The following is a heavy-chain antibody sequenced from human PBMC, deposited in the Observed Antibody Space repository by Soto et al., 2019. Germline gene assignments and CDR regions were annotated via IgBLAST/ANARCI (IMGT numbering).Heavy chain of an antibody. D-gene: IGHD3-9*01. J-gene: IGHJ4*02. V-gene: IGHV3-48*01. CDR1: GFTFSSYS. CDR3: ARDGRDFDWFKPISEIDY. Sequence: PGGSLRLSCAASGFTFSSYSMNWVRQAPGKGLEWVSYISSSSSTIYYADSVKGRFTISRDNAKNSLYLQMNSLRAEDTAVYYCARDGRDFDWFKPISEIDYWGQGTLVPVSP. CDR2: ISSSSSTI.